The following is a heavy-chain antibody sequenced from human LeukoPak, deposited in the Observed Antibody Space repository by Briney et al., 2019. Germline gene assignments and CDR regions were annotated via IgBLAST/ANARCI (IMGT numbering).Heavy chain of an antibody. CDR1: GGSISISSYY. V-gene: IGHV4-39*01. Sequence: SETLSLTCTVSGGSISISSYYWGWIRQPPGKGLEWIGSIYYSRSTYYNPSLKSRVTISVDTSKNQFSLKLSSVTAADTAVYYCARRGVAAAGEDADFDYWGQGTLVTVSS. D-gene: IGHD6-13*01. CDR2: IYYSRST. J-gene: IGHJ4*02. CDR3: ARRGVAAAGEDADFDY.